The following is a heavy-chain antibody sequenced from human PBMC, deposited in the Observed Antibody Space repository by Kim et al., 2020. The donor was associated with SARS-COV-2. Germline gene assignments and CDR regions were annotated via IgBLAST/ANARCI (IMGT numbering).Heavy chain of an antibody. J-gene: IGHJ4*02. CDR1: GFTFSSYA. Sequence: GGSLRLSCAASGFTFSSYAMHWVRQAPGKGLEWVAVISYDGSNKYYADSVKGRFTISRDNSKNTLYLQMNSLRAEDTAVYYCARDRLEWSHPQYYFDYWGQGTLVTVSS. V-gene: IGHV3-30*04. CDR3: ARDRLEWSHPQYYFDY. CDR2: ISYDGSNK. D-gene: IGHD3-3*01.